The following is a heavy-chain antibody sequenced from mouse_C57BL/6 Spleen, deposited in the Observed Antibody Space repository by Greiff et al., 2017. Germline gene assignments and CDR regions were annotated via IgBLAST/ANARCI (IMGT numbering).Heavy chain of an antibody. D-gene: IGHD1-1*01. CDR2: IYPGDGDT. Sequence: QVQLKQSGAELVKPGASVTISCKASGYAFSSYWMNWVKQRPGKGLEWIGQIYPGDGDTTYNGKFKGKATLTADKSSSTAYMQLSSLTSEDSAVYFCAREITTEWYFDVWGTGTTVTVSS. CDR3: AREITTEWYFDV. V-gene: IGHV1-80*01. J-gene: IGHJ1*03. CDR1: GYAFSSYW.